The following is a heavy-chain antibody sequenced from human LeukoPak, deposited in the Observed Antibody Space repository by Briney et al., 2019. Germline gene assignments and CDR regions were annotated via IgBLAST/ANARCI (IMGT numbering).Heavy chain of an antibody. Sequence: ASVKVSCKASGYTFTGYYMHWVRQAPGQGLEWMGWINPNSGGTNYAQKFQGRVTITADKSTSTAYMELSSLRSEDTAVYYCASGGYYGSGSYYNYFDYWGQGTLVTVSS. CDR3: ASGGYYGSGSYYNYFDY. D-gene: IGHD3-10*01. J-gene: IGHJ4*02. CDR2: INPNSGGT. V-gene: IGHV1-2*02. CDR1: GYTFTGYY.